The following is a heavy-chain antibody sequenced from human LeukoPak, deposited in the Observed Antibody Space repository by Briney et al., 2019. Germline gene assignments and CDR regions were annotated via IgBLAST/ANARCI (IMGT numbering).Heavy chain of an antibody. CDR2: INWNGGST. V-gene: IGHV3-20*04. J-gene: IGHJ4*02. CDR1: GFTFSSYA. Sequence: GGSLRLSCAASGFTFSSYAMSWVCQAPGKGLEWVSGINWNGGSTGYADSVKGRLTISRDNAKNSLYLQMNSLRAEDTALYYCARVYWNGYFDYWGQGTLVTVSS. D-gene: IGHD1-1*01. CDR3: ARVYWNGYFDY.